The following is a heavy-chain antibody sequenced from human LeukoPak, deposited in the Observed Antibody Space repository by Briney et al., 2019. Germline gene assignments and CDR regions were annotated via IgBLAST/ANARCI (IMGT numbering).Heavy chain of an antibody. J-gene: IGHJ4*02. D-gene: IGHD6-13*01. CDR3: ARHIAAAGFDY. CDR1: GFTFSSYA. V-gene: IGHV3-64*01. Sequence: PGGSLRLPCAASGFTFSSYAMHWVRQAPGKGLEYVSAISSNGGSTYYANSVKGRFTISRDNSKNTLYLQMGSLRAEDMAVYYCARHIAAAGFDYWGQGTLVTVSS. CDR2: ISSNGGST.